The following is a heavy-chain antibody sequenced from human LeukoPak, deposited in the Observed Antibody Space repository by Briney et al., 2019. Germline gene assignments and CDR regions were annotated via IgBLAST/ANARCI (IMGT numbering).Heavy chain of an antibody. J-gene: IGHJ4*02. CDR2: IYYSGST. CDR3: ARLKGGSSDY. CDR1: GLTFRTYA. V-gene: IGHV4-39*01. Sequence: GSLRLSCAASGLTFRTYAMSWVRQPPGKGLEWIGSIYYSGSTYYNPSLKSRVTISVDTSKNQFSLKLSSVTAADTAVYYCARLKGGSSDYWGQGTLVTVSS. D-gene: IGHD1-26*01.